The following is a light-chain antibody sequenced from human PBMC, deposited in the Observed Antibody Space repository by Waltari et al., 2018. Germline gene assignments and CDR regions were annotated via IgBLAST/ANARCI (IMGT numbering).Light chain of an antibody. CDR2: VNSDGSH. CDR1: SGHTSNV. Sequence: QLVLTQSPSASASLGASVRLTCTLSSGHTSNVIAWHQQQPEEGPRYLMKVNSDGSHTKGDEMPDRFSGSSSGAERYLTISSLQSEDEADYYCQTGGHGTWVFGGGTKLTIL. J-gene: IGLJ3*02. CDR3: QTGGHGTWV. V-gene: IGLV4-69*01.